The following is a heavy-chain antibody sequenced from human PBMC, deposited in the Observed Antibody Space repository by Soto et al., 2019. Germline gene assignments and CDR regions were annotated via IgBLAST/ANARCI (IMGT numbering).Heavy chain of an antibody. J-gene: IGHJ4*02. Sequence: ASVKVSCKASGYTFTSYGISWVRQAPGQGLEWMGWIGAYNGETIYAQKFQGRVTMTEDTSTDTAYMELSSLRSEDTAVYYCATRSNYDSSGYYPIDYWGQGTLVTVSS. CDR2: IGAYNGET. D-gene: IGHD3-22*01. CDR1: GYTFTSYG. CDR3: ATRSNYDSSGYYPIDY. V-gene: IGHV1-18*04.